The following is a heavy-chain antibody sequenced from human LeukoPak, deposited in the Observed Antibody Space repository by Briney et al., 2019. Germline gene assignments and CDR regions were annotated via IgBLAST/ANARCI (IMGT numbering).Heavy chain of an antibody. V-gene: IGHV4-39*07. Sequence: SETLSLTCTVSGGSISSSSYYWGWIRQPPGKGLEWIGSIYYSGSTYYNPSLKSRVTISVDTSKNQFSLKLSSVTAADTAVYYCAGCPNIVVVPAAAVGAWFDPWGQGTLVTVSS. J-gene: IGHJ5*02. CDR2: IYYSGST. D-gene: IGHD2-2*01. CDR1: GGSISSSSYY. CDR3: AGCPNIVVVPAAAVGAWFDP.